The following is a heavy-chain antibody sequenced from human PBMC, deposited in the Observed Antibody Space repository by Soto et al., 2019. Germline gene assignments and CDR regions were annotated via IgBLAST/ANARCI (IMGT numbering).Heavy chain of an antibody. V-gene: IGHV3-30-3*01. CDR1: GFTFTSYA. J-gene: IGHJ4*02. CDR2: ISSDGTNK. CDR3: ATVNYDYVWGSYRRRQVDY. D-gene: IGHD3-16*02. Sequence: QVQPVTSGGGVVQPGRSLRLSCAASGFTFTSYALHWVRQAPGKGLQWVAVISSDGTNKYYADSVKGRFTISRDNSKNTLFLQMNSLRVEDAAVYYCATVNYDYVWGSYRRRQVDYRGQGTLVTVSS.